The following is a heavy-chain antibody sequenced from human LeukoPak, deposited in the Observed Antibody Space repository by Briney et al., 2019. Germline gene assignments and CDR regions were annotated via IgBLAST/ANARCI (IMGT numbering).Heavy chain of an antibody. CDR2: ISSSPSTI. V-gene: IGHV3-48*01. Sequence: GGSLRLSCAASGFTFSSHSMNWVRQAPGKGLEWVSFISSSPSTIYYADSVKGRFTISRDNSKNTPYLQMNSLRAEDTAVYYCARDLMRFLEWVNWGQGTLVTVSS. D-gene: IGHD3-3*01. CDR1: GFTFSSHS. CDR3: ARDLMRFLEWVN. J-gene: IGHJ4*02.